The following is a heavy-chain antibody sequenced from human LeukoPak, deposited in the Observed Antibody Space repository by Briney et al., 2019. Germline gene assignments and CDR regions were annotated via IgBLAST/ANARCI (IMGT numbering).Heavy chain of an antibody. CDR1: RFIFSSYA. V-gene: IGHV3-23*01. D-gene: IGHD2-2*03. Sequence: PGGSLRLSCAASRFIFSSYAMSWVRQAPGKGLEWVSRIIGSGGVTYYAASVKGRFIISRDNSKNTLDLQMSSLRAEDTAVYYCAKMSGDCTGTTCSSFDYWGQGTLVTVSS. J-gene: IGHJ4*02. CDR3: AKMSGDCTGTTCSSFDY. CDR2: IIGSGGVT.